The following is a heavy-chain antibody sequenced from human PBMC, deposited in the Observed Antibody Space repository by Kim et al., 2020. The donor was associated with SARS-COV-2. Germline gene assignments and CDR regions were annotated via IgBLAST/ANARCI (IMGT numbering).Heavy chain of an antibody. D-gene: IGHD3-10*01. V-gene: IGHV3-30-3*01. CDR3: ARGTVRGVITPIDY. CDR2: ISYDGSNK. CDR1: GFTFSNAW. J-gene: IGHJ4*02. Sequence: GGSLRLSCAASGFTFSNAWMSWVRQAPGKGLEWVAVISYDGSNKYYADSVKGRFTISRDNSKNTLYLQMNSLRAEDTAVYYCARGTVRGVITPIDYWGQGTLVTVSS.